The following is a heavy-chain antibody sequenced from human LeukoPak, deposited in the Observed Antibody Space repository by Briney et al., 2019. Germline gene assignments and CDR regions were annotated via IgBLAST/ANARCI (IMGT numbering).Heavy chain of an antibody. CDR2: MDGAGTGT. D-gene: IGHD2-21*01. V-gene: IGHV3-74*01. Sequence: GGSLSLFCAPSGFTLSISWMHWVRQRPGGGLVWVSCMDGAGTGTIHADCVKGRFTISRDNTKNTLYRQMNNVRDKDMRMYYCTKDFVEIRGQGTLVIVSS. J-gene: IGHJ4*02. CDR1: GFTLSISW. CDR3: TKDFVEI.